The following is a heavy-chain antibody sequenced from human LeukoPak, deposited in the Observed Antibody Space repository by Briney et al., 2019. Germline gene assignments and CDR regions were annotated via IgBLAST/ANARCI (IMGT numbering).Heavy chain of an antibody. Sequence: PGGSLRLSCAASGFTFSSYSMNWVRQAPGKGLEWVSSISSSSSYIYYADSVKGRFTISRDNAKNSLYLQMNSLRAEDTAVYYCARDRGYRSSTSCYGDYYYGMDVWGKGTTVTVSS. CDR3: ARDRGYRSSTSCYGDYYYGMDV. D-gene: IGHD2-2*01. V-gene: IGHV3-21*01. CDR2: ISSSSSYI. J-gene: IGHJ6*04. CDR1: GFTFSSYS.